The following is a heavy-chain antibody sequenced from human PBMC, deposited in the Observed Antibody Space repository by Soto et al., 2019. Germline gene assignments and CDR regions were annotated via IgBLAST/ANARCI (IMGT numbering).Heavy chain of an antibody. CDR3: ARQPSRGLLFYFYGMDV. Sequence: PGASLKISCQGSGYRFTSYWIGWVRPMPGKGLEWMGIIYPGDSDTRYSPSFQGQVTISADKSISTAYLQWSSLKASDTAMYYCARQPSRGLLFYFYGMDVWGQGTTVTVSS. J-gene: IGHJ6*02. D-gene: IGHD3-22*01. V-gene: IGHV5-51*01. CDR1: GYRFTSYW. CDR2: IYPGDSDT.